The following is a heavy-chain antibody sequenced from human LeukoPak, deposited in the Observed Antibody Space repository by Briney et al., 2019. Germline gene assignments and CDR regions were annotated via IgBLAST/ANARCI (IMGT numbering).Heavy chain of an antibody. CDR3: VRGGVPAAGDY. CDR2: INGDGSTT. Sequence: PGGSLRLSCAPSGFIFSNYWMHWVRQAPGKGLVWVSHINGDGSTTNYADSVKGRFTISRDNAKNTLYLQVNSVRDEDTAVYYCVRGGVPAAGDYWGQGTLVTVSS. V-gene: IGHV3-74*01. D-gene: IGHD3-10*01. CDR1: GFIFSNYW. J-gene: IGHJ4*02.